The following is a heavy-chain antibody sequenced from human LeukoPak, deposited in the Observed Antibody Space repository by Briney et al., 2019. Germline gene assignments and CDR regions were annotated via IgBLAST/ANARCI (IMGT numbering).Heavy chain of an antibody. D-gene: IGHD3-16*02. CDR1: GFTFSSYA. J-gene: IGHJ3*02. Sequence: GGSLRPSCAASGFTFSSYAMHWVRQAPGKGLEWVAVISYDGSNKYYADSVKGRFTISRDNSKNTLYLQMNSLRAEDTAVYYCARSLGISFAFDIWGQGTMVTVSS. CDR3: ARSLGISFAFDI. CDR2: ISYDGSNK. V-gene: IGHV3-30*01.